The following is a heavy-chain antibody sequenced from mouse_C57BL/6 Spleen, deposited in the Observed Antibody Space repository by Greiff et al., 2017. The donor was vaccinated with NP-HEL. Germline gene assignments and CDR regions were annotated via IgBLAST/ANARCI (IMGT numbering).Heavy chain of an antibody. Sequence: VKLQESGPELVKPGASVKISCKASGYAFSSSWMNWVKQRPGKGLEWIGRIYPGDGDTNYNGKFKGKATLTADKSSSTAYMQLSSLTSEDSAVYFCARSYYYGSFDYWGQGTTLTVSS. CDR1: GYAFSSSW. D-gene: IGHD1-1*01. CDR3: ARSYYYGSFDY. CDR2: IYPGDGDT. V-gene: IGHV1-82*01. J-gene: IGHJ2*01.